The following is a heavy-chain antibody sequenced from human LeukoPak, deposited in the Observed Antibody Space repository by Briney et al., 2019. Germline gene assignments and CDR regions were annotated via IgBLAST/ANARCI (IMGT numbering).Heavy chain of an antibody. CDR2: ITGSGGNT. D-gene: IGHD6-13*01. Sequence: GGSLRLSCAASGFIFSSYSMSRVRQAPGKGLEWVSVITGSGGNTYYADSVKGRSTISKDNSKNTVYLQMSSLRVDDTAVYYCAKAASSSWPSYYYGMDVWGQGTTVTVSS. J-gene: IGHJ6*02. CDR1: GFIFSSYS. CDR3: AKAASSSWPSYYYGMDV. V-gene: IGHV3-23*01.